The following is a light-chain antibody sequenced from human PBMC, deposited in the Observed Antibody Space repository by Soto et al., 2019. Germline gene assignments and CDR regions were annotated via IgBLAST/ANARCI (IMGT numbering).Light chain of an antibody. CDR2: EGS. CDR3: CSYAGSSNWV. CDR1: VNDVGSYNL. Sequence: QSALTQPASVSGSPGQSITISCTGSVNDVGSYNLVSWYQQHPGKAPKLMIYEGSKRPSGVSNRFSGSKSGNTASLTISGLQAEDEADYYCCSYAGSSNWVFGGGTKLTVL. V-gene: IGLV2-23*01. J-gene: IGLJ3*02.